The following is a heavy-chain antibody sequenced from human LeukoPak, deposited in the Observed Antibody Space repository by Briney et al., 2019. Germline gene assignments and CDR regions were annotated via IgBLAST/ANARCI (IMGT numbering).Heavy chain of an antibody. Sequence: GGSLRLSCAASGFTFSTYDMQWVRQAPGKGLEWDSGIGRSGSTYYTDSVKGRFTISRDNSKNTLFLQMNSLRAEDTAIYYCAKGESFGFANWGQGTMVTVSS. J-gene: IGHJ3*02. CDR2: IGRSGST. CDR3: AKGESFGFAN. V-gene: IGHV3-23*01. CDR1: GFTFSTYD. D-gene: IGHD3-3*01.